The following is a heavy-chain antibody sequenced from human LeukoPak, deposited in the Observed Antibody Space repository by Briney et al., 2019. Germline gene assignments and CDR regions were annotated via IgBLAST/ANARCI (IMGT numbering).Heavy chain of an antibody. CDR2: IYYSGST. D-gene: IGHD5-18*01. CDR3: ARDDSYGYDY. V-gene: IGHV4-59*01. J-gene: IGHJ4*02. Sequence: PSETLSLTCTVSGGSTSSYYWSWIRQPPGKGLEWIGYIYYSGSTNYNPSLKSRVTISVDTSKNQFSLKLSSVTAADTAVYYCARDDSYGYDYWGQGTLVTVPS. CDR1: GGSTSSYY.